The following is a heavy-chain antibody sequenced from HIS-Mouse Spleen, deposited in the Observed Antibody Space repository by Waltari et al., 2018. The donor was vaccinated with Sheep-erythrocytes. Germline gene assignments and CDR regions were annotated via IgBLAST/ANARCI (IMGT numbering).Heavy chain of an antibody. Sequence: EVQLVESGGGLVKPGGSLRLSCAASGFTFSSYSMNWVRQAPGKGLEWVSYISSSSSYIYYADSEKGRFTISRDNAKNSLYLQMNSLRAEDTAVYYCARVASGATFDYWGQGTLVTVSS. J-gene: IGHJ4*02. CDR1: GFTFSSYS. CDR2: ISSSSSYI. CDR3: ARVASGATFDY. D-gene: IGHD1-26*01. V-gene: IGHV3-21*01.